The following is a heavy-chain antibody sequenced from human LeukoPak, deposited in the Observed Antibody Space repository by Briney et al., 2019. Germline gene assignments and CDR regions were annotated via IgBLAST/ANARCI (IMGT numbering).Heavy chain of an antibody. CDR2: ISDSGSST. Sequence: GGSLGLSCAASGFTFSSYAMTWVRQAPGKGLEWVSAISDSGSSTYYADSVKGRFTISRDNSKNTLYLQMNSLRAEDTAVYYCAKVEDRLTVAGPARYGGQGTLVTVSS. D-gene: IGHD6-19*01. CDR3: AKVEDRLTVAGPARY. CDR1: GFTFSSYA. V-gene: IGHV3-23*01. J-gene: IGHJ4*02.